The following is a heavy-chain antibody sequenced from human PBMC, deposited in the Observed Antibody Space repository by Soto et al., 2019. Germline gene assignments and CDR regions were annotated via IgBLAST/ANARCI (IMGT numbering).Heavy chain of an antibody. D-gene: IGHD3-10*01. Sequence: GGSLRLSCAASGFTFSSYSMNWVRQAPGKGLEWVSSISSSSSYIYYADSVKGRFTISRDNAKNSLYLQMNSLRAEDTAVYYCARGGSGSGSSQIDYWGQGTLVTVSS. CDR1: GFTFSSYS. CDR3: ARGGSGSGSSQIDY. V-gene: IGHV3-21*01. CDR2: ISSSSSYI. J-gene: IGHJ4*02.